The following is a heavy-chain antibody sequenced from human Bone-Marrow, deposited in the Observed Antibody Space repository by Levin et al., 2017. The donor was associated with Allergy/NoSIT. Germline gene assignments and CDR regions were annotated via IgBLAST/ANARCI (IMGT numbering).Heavy chain of an antibody. J-gene: IGHJ5*02. D-gene: IGHD2-15*01. Sequence: LSLTCAASGFTFSSYAMHWVRQAPGKGLEWVAVISYDGSNKYYADSVKGRFTISRDNSKNTLYLQMNSLRAEDTAVYYCAREGDLYCSGGSCYSNWFDPWGQGTLVTVSS. V-gene: IGHV3-30-3*01. CDR3: AREGDLYCSGGSCYSNWFDP. CDR1: GFTFSSYA. CDR2: ISYDGSNK.